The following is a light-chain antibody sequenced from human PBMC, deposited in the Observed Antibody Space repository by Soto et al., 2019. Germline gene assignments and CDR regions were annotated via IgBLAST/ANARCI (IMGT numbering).Light chain of an antibody. Sequence: QSALTQPPSASGSPGQSVTISCTGTSSDVGAYKYVSWYQQHPGKAPKLMIYEVSKRPSGVPDRFSGSKSGNTASLTVSGLQAEDEADYYCVSYTSSTTYVFGTGTQLTVL. CDR3: VSYTSSTTYV. CDR1: SSDVGAYKY. J-gene: IGLJ1*01. CDR2: EVS. V-gene: IGLV2-8*01.